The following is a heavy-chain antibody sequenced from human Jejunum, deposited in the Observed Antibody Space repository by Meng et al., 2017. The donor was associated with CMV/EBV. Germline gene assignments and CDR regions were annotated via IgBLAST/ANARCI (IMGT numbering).Heavy chain of an antibody. Sequence: AASGFSFSEYYMSWIPQAPGKGLEWLSYISLSGSTIYYADSVKGRFTISRDNANNLLYLQMNSLRADDTAVYYCARGGGFIRFDPWGQGTRVTVSS. V-gene: IGHV3-11*01. CDR1: GFSFSEYY. CDR3: ARGGGFIRFDP. D-gene: IGHD3-16*02. J-gene: IGHJ5*02. CDR2: ISLSGSTI.